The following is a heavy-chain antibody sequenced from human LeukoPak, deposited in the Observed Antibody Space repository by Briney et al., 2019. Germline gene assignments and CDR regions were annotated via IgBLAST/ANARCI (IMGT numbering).Heavy chain of an antibody. Sequence: ASVKVSCKASGGTFSSYAISWVRQAPGQGLEWMGGIIPIFGTANYAQKFQGRVTITADESTSTAYMELSSLRSEDTAVYYCAKRTYYYDSSGGDAFDIWGQGTMVTVSS. CDR3: AKRTYYYDSSGGDAFDI. J-gene: IGHJ3*02. V-gene: IGHV1-69*01. D-gene: IGHD3-22*01. CDR2: IIPIFGTA. CDR1: GGTFSSYA.